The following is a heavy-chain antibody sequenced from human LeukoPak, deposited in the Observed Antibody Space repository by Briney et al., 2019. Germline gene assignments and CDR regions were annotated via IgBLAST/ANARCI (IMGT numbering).Heavy chain of an antibody. J-gene: IGHJ4*02. D-gene: IGHD1-26*01. CDR3: ARVGDYDY. CDR2: ISWNSGSI. CDR1: GFTFDDYA. Sequence: GRSLRPSCAASGFTFDDYAMHWVRQAPGKGLEWVSGISWNSGSIGYADSVKGRFTISRDNAKNSLYLQMNSLRAEDTALYYCARVGDYDYWGQGTLVTVSS. V-gene: IGHV3-9*01.